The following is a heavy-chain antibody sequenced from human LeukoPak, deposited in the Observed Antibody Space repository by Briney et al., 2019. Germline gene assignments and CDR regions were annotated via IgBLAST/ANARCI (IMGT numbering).Heavy chain of an antibody. CDR3: TKDARVKTTVQSNYFDY. CDR2: ISWNGGSI. J-gene: IGHJ4*02. Sequence: GGSLRLSCAASGFNFDDYAMHWLRQPPGKGLEWVSGISWNGGSIGYADSVKGRFTISRDNAKNSLYLQMYGLRAEDTAFYYCTKDARVKTTVQSNYFDYWGQGTLLTVSS. D-gene: IGHD4-17*01. CDR1: GFNFDDYA. V-gene: IGHV3-9*01.